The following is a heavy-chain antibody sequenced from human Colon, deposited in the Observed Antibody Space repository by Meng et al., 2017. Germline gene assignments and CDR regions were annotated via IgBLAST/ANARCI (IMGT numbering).Heavy chain of an antibody. J-gene: IGHJ4*02. CDR3: ARSVRLGVAGKSGAY. V-gene: IGHV4-34*01. Sequence: VQLHQGGEGRLKPSDTLSLTCAVYGGSFSGYSWSWIRQPPGKGLEWIGEINHTGNTSYNPSLKSRLTISVDTSKNQFSLNLSSVTAADTALYYCARSVRLGVAGKSGAYWGQGTLVTVSS. CDR1: GGSFSGYS. CDR2: INHTGNT. D-gene: IGHD6-19*01.